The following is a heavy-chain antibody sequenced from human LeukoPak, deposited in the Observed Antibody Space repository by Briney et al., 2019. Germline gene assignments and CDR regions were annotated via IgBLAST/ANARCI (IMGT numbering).Heavy chain of an antibody. CDR2: ISSSGSSI. D-gene: IGHD3-9*01. CDR3: ARIMTGYLAPSDY. Sequence: GGSLRLSCAASGFTFSSYAMNWVRQAPGKGLEWLSYISSSGSSIYYADSVKGRFTISRDNAKNSLYLQMHSLRAEDTATYYCARIMTGYLAPSDYWGQGTLVTVSS. V-gene: IGHV3-48*03. CDR1: GFTFSSYA. J-gene: IGHJ4*02.